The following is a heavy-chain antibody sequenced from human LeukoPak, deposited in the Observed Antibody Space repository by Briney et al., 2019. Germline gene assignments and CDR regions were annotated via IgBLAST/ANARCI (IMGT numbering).Heavy chain of an antibody. CDR3: ARGVDYDFFFDY. CDR1: GFTFSSYS. V-gene: IGHV3-21*01. CDR2: ISSSSSYI. Sequence: PGGSLRLSCAASGFTFSSYSMHWVRQAPGKGLEWVSSISSSSSYIYYADSVKGRFTISRDNAKNSLYLQMNSLRAEDTAVYYCARGVDYDFFFDYWGQGTLVTVSS. J-gene: IGHJ4*02. D-gene: IGHD3-3*01.